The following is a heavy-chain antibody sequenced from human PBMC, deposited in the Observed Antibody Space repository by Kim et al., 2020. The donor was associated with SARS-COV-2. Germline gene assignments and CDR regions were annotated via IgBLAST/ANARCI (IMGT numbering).Heavy chain of an antibody. J-gene: IGHJ4*02. Sequence: GGSLRLSCAASGFTFSSYEMNWVRQAPGKGLEWVSYISSSGSTIYYADSVKGRFTISRDNAKNSLYLQMNSLRAEDTAVYYWARVFPRITIFGVAPYYFDYWGQGTLVTVSS. D-gene: IGHD3-3*01. V-gene: IGHV3-48*03. CDR3: ARVFPRITIFGVAPYYFDY. CDR1: GFTFSSYE. CDR2: ISSSGSTI.